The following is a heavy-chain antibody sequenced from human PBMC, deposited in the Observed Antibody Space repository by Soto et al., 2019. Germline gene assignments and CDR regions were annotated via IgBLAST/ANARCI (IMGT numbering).Heavy chain of an antibody. V-gene: IGHV5-51*01. Sequence: GLSLRVSWNGSGDRFSSYWSRCVRQIHGKGLEWMGIIYPGDSDTRYSPSFQGQVTISADKSISTAYLQWSSLKASDTAMYYCARHKGRLFKNDAFDIWGQGTMVTVSS. CDR2: IYPGDSDT. J-gene: IGHJ3*02. CDR1: GDRFSSYW. D-gene: IGHD3-3*01. CDR3: ARHKGRLFKNDAFDI.